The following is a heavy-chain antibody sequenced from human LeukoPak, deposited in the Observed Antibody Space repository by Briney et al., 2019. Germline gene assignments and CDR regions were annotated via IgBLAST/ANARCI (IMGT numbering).Heavy chain of an antibody. V-gene: IGHV4-59*08. CDR2: IYYSGST. Sequence: SETLSLTCTVSGGSISSYYWSWIRQPPGKGLEWIGYIYYSGSTNYNPSLKSRVTISVDTSKNQFSLKLSSVTAADTAVYYCARHSTGSSSWLPEGTFDIWGQGTMVTVSS. CDR3: ARHSTGSSSWLPEGTFDI. D-gene: IGHD6-13*01. J-gene: IGHJ3*02. CDR1: GGSISSYY.